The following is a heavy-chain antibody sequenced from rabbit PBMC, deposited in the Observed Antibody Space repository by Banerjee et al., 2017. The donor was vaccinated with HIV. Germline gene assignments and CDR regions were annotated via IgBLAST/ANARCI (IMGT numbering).Heavy chain of an antibody. Sequence: QEQLVESGGGLVQPGGSLKLSCKASGLDFSTYSMSWVRQAPGKGLEWIGYIDPVFGSTYYATWVNGRFTFSLDNAQNTVFLRMTSLTAADTATYFCARGDGAYAGYDGLWGPGTLVTVS. CDR2: IDPVFGST. J-gene: IGHJ4*01. D-gene: IGHD7-1*01. V-gene: IGHV1S47*01. CDR1: GLDFSTYS. CDR3: ARGDGAYAGYDGL.